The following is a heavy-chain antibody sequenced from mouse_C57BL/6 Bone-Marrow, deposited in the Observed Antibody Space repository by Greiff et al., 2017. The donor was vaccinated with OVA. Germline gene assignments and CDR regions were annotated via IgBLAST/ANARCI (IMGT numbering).Heavy chain of an antibody. V-gene: IGHV1-5*01. CDR2: IYPGNSDT. CDR3: TRFEYYFDY. Sequence: VQLKESGTVLARPGASVKISCATSGYTFTNYWMHWVKQRPGQGLEWIGAIYPGNSDTSSTQKFKGTAKLTAVTSASTAYMELSSVTNEDSAVYYCTRFEYYFDYWGQGTTLTVSS. J-gene: IGHJ2*01. CDR1: GYTFTNYW.